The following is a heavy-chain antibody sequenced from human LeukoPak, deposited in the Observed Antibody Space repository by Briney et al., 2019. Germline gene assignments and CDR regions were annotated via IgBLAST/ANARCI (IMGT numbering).Heavy chain of an antibody. J-gene: IGHJ4*02. CDR3: AKVRPGYCSSTSCSHYFDY. CDR1: GFTFSSYA. CDR2: ISGSGGST. V-gene: IGHV3-23*01. D-gene: IGHD2-2*01. Sequence: GGSLRLSCAASGFTFSSYATSWVRQAPGKGLEWVSAISGSGGSTYYADSVKGRFTISRDNSKNTLYLQMNSLRAEDTAVYYCAKVRPGYCSSTSCSHYFDYWGQGTLVTVSS.